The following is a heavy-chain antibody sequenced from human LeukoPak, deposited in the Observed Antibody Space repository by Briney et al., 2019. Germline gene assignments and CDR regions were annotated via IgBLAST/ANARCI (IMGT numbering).Heavy chain of an antibody. CDR3: AEVSDIVVVPAIHFDY. J-gene: IGHJ4*02. D-gene: IGHD2-2*01. V-gene: IGHV3-23*01. CDR1: GFIFSNYA. Sequence: TGGSLRLSCAASGFIFSNYAMSWVRQAPGKGLEWVSAISGSAGSTYSADSVKGRFTISRDNSKNTLYLQMNSLRAEDTAVYYCAEVSDIVVVPAIHFDYWGQGTLVTVSS. CDR2: ISGSAGST.